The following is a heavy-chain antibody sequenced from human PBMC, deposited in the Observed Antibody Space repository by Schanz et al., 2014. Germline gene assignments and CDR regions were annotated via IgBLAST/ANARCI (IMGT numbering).Heavy chain of an antibody. J-gene: IGHJ4*02. CDR1: GFIVSSTY. Sequence: VQLVESGGDLVQPGGSQRLSCAASGFIVSSTYMTWVRQAPGKGLEWVSGINWNGGDTSYADSVKGRFTISRDNAKNSLYLQMNTLRAGDTAVYYCARDSGSSSWYPSDYWGQGTLVTVSS. CDR2: INWNGGDT. V-gene: IGHV3-11*06. CDR3: ARDSGSSSWYPSDY. D-gene: IGHD6-13*01.